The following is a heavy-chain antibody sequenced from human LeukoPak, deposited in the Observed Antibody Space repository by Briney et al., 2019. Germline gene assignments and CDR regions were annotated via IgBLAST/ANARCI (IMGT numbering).Heavy chain of an antibody. V-gene: IGHV3-74*01. J-gene: IGHJ4*02. Sequence: GGSLRLSCAASGLTFSNYGMMWVRQAPGKGLVWVSYINNDGRSATYADSVKGRFTISRGNAKNTLYLQMNSLKAEDSAMYYCARNYNGMSNWGQGTLVIVSS. CDR1: GLTFSNYG. D-gene: IGHD1-26*01. CDR3: ARNYNGMSN. CDR2: INNDGRSA.